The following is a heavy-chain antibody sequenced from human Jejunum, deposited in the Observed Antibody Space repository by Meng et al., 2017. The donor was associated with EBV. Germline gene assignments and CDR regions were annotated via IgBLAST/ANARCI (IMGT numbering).Heavy chain of an antibody. CDR2: IYYSGST. CDR3: AGLRYSGYDRAFDY. CDR1: GGSVNSGNVY. J-gene: IGHJ4*02. Sequence: QLELQESGPGLAKPSETLPLTCTVFGGSVNSGNVYWSWIRQPPGKGLEWIGYIYYSGSTNYIPSLKSRVTISLDTSKNQFSLKLSSVTAADTAVYYCAGLRYSGYDRAFDYWGQGALVTVSS. D-gene: IGHD5-12*01. V-gene: IGHV4-61*01.